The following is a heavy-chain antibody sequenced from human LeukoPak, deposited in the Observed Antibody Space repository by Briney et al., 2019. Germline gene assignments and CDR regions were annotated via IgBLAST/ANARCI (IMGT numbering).Heavy chain of an antibody. Sequence: QAGGSLRLSCAASGFTFISYAMSWVRQAPGKGLEWVSAVSGSGGSTYYADSVKGRFTISRDNSKNTLYLQMDSLRAEDTAVYYCARPYSSSWSVIWYFQHWGQGTLVTVSS. J-gene: IGHJ1*01. D-gene: IGHD6-13*01. V-gene: IGHV3-23*01. CDR1: GFTFISYA. CDR3: ARPYSSSWSVIWYFQH. CDR2: VSGSGGST.